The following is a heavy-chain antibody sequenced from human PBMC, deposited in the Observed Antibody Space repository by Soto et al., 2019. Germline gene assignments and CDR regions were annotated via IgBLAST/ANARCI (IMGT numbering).Heavy chain of an antibody. J-gene: IGHJ4*02. V-gene: IGHV4-61*01. CDR2: VLYSGGD. CDR1: GGSVSSGNHY. CDR3: ARGRGYGYGIDY. D-gene: IGHD5-18*01. Sequence: QVQLRESGPGLVKPSETLSLTCIVSGGSVSSGNHYWSWIRQPPGKVLEFIAFVLYSGGDNYNPSLKSRVTISIDTSKNQFSLNLRSVTAADTAVYYCARGRGYGYGIDYWGQGILVTVSS.